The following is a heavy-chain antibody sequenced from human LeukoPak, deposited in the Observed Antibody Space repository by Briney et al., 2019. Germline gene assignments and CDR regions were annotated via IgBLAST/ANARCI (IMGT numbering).Heavy chain of an antibody. CDR3: AKSSPRGYGAFDI. CDR1: GYSFTNYW. D-gene: IGHD2-15*01. CDR2: IYPGDSDTIT. J-gene: IGHJ3*02. V-gene: IGHV5-51*01. Sequence: GESLKISCKGSGYSFTNYWIGWVRQMPGKGLEWMGIIYPGDSDTITRDSPSFQGQVTISADKSISTAFLQWSSLKAPDTAMYYCAKSSPRGYGAFDIWGQGTMVTVSS.